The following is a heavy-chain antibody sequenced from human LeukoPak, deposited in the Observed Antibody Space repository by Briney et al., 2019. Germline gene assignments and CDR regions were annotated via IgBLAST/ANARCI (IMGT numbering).Heavy chain of an antibody. D-gene: IGHD6-13*01. CDR3: ARGPYSSSWYSYYYGMDV. CDR2: IYYSGST. Sequence: SETLSLTCTVSGGSISSYYWSWIRQPPGKGLEWIGYIYYSGSTYYNPSLKSRVTISVVTSKNQFSLKLSSVTAADTAVYYYARGPYSSSWYSYYYGMDVWGQGTTVTVSS. J-gene: IGHJ6*02. V-gene: IGHV4-59*12. CDR1: GGSISSYY.